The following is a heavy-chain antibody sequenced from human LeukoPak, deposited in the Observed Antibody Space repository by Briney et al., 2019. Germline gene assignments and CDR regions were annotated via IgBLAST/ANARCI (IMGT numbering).Heavy chain of an antibody. Sequence: GGSLRLSCAASGFTFSSYSMNWVRQAPGKGLEWVSSISRDNNYIYYADLVKGRFTISRDNSKNTLYLQMNSLRAEDTAVYYCARSSRGIRWLAPHPYYFDYWGQGTLVTVSS. D-gene: IGHD6-19*01. V-gene: IGHV3-21*04. CDR3: ARSSRGIRWLAPHPYYFDY. J-gene: IGHJ4*02. CDR1: GFTFSSYS. CDR2: ISRDNNYI.